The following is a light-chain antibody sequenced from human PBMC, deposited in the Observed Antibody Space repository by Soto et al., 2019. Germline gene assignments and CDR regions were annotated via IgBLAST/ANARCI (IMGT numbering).Light chain of an antibody. V-gene: IGKV3-15*01. CDR2: GAS. J-gene: IGKJ1*01. CDR1: QSVSSN. Sequence: EIVMTQSPATLSVSPGERATLSCRASQSVSSNLVWYQQKPGQAPRLLIYGASTRATGIPARFSGSGSATEFTLTISSLQSEDFAVYYCQQYSNWPRTFGQGTKVEIK. CDR3: QQYSNWPRT.